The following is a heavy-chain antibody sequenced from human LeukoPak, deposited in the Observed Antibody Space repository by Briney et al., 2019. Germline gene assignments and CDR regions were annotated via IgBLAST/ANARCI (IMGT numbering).Heavy chain of an antibody. Sequence: GASVKVSCKASGYTFTGYYLHWVRQAPGQGLEWMGWIAPNSGGTNYGQKFQGRVTMTRDTSITTAYMELNRLRSDDTAVYYCARYGTYDTSGYYYGHWGQGTLVTVSS. V-gene: IGHV1-2*02. D-gene: IGHD3-22*01. J-gene: IGHJ4*02. CDR1: GYTFTGYY. CDR2: IAPNSGGT. CDR3: ARYGTYDTSGYYYGH.